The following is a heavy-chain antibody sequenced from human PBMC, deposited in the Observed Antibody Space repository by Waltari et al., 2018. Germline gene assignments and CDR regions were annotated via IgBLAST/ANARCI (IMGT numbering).Heavy chain of an antibody. CDR1: GGSISSHY. D-gene: IGHD5-12*01. Sequence: QVQLQESGPGLVKPSETLSLTCTVSGGSISSHYWSWIRQPPVKGLEWIGYIYYSGSTNYNPSLKSRVTISVDTSKNQFSLKLSSVTAADTAVYYCARATRWLQLGFDYWGQGTLVTVSS. V-gene: IGHV4-59*11. CDR3: ARATRWLQLGFDY. J-gene: IGHJ4*02. CDR2: IYYSGST.